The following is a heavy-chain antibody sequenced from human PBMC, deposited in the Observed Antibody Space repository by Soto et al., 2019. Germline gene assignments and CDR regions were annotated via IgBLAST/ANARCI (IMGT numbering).Heavy chain of an antibody. CDR1: ESTVSRDW. V-gene: IGHV3-7*04. J-gene: IGHJ4*02. CDR2: INQDGSEK. Sequence: EVHLVESGGGLVQTGGSLRLSCAIFESTVSRDWMNWVRQAPGKGLEWVAHINQDGSEKYYVDSVKGRFTISRDNAKKSLYLQMNSLRPADTAMSYGSGGVGDAFWGQGTLVTVSS. D-gene: IGHD1-26*01. CDR3: SGGVGDAF.